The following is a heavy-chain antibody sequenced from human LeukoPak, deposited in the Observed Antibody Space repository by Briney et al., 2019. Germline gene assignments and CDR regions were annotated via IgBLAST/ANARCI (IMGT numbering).Heavy chain of an antibody. V-gene: IGHV3-9*01. CDR3: AKTNDGSGFLNDAYDI. Sequence: GGSLGLSCEGSGFTFEDFAMHWVRQIPGKGPEWVSGITWNSRKIDYADSVKGRFTISRDNAKKSVYLQMNSPRPGDTAVYYCAKTNDGSGFLNDAYDIWGQGTKVTVSS. CDR2: ITWNSRKI. J-gene: IGHJ3*02. D-gene: IGHD3-22*01. CDR1: GFTFEDFA.